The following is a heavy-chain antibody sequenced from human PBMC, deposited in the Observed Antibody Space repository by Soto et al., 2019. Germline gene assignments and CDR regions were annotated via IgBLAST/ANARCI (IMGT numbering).Heavy chain of an antibody. CDR2: ISANDVGT. CDR1: GFTLRNYA. D-gene: IGHD1-20*01. Sequence: GGSLRLSCEASGFTLRNYAMTWVRQAPGKGLEWVSLISANDVGTYYAESVKTRFTISTDQSRNTVYLQMDSLRADDTAIYYCAKARNDYNWDNRPPFDYWGQGTLVTVSS. V-gene: IGHV3-23*01. CDR3: AKARNDYNWDNRPPFDY. J-gene: IGHJ4*02.